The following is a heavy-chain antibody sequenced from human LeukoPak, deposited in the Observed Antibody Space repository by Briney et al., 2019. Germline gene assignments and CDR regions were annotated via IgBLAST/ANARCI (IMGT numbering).Heavy chain of an antibody. D-gene: IGHD6-13*01. CDR1: GFTVSSNC. CDR2: IFVGGNT. V-gene: IGHV3-53*01. J-gene: IGHJ5*02. Sequence: GGSLRLSCAVSGFTVSSNCMSWVRQAPGKGLEWVSVIFVGGNTYYADSVKGRFTISRDNSKNTLYLQMNSLRAEDTAVYYCARDFGSSSDTLGWFDPWGQGTLVTVSS. CDR3: ARDFGSSSDTLGWFDP.